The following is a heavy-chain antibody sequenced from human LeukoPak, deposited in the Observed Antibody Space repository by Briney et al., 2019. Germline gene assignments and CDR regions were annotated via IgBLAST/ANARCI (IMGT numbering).Heavy chain of an antibody. D-gene: IGHD3-10*01. Sequence: PGGSLRLSCAASGFTFSNYVINWVRQAPGKGLEWVSSISSGSTYIYYADLVRGRFTISRDNANSSLYLQMSSLRDEDTAVHYCARGSSSGLKSYYFDYWGQGTLVTVSS. J-gene: IGHJ4*02. CDR2: ISSGSTYI. CDR1: GFTFSNYV. V-gene: IGHV3-21*01. CDR3: ARGSSSGLKSYYFDY.